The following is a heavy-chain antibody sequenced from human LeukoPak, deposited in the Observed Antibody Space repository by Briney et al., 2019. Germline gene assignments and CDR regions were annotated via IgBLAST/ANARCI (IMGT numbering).Heavy chain of an antibody. CDR2: IRYDGSNK. J-gene: IGHJ4*02. D-gene: IGHD1-26*01. Sequence: GGSLRLSCAASGFIFSSYGMHWVRQAPGKGLEWVAFIRYDGSNKYYADSVKGRFTISRDKSKKTLYLQMNNLRPEDTAVYYCAKGFGSYYSSGVFMAYWGQGTLVTVSS. V-gene: IGHV3-30*02. CDR3: AKGFGSYYSSGVFMAY. CDR1: GFIFSSYG.